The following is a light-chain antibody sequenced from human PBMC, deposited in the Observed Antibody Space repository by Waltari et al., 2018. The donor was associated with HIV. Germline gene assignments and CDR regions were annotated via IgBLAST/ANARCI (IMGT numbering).Light chain of an antibody. J-gene: IGLJ2*01. CDR1: KLGDKY. CDR2: EDV. V-gene: IGLV3-1*01. CDR3: QAWDNHNVI. Sequence: SYELTQPPSVSVSPGQTAIITCSGDKLGDKYASWYQQRPGQSPVLFIYEDVKRPSGIPERFSGSNSGNTATLTISGTQAMDESDYYCQAWDNHNVIFGGGTKLTVL.